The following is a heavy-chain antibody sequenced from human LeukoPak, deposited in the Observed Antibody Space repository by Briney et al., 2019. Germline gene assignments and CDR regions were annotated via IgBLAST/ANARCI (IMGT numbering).Heavy chain of an antibody. V-gene: IGHV3-48*01. D-gene: IGHD2-2*01. J-gene: IGHJ4*02. CDR2: ITSSSSTI. CDR3: ASHSGYCSTTSCHVYYY. Sequence: GGSLRLSCVVSGFTFSSYTMNWVRQAPGKGLEWISYITSSSSTIYYADSVKGRFTISRDNAKNSLYLQMNSLRAEDTAMYYCASHSGYCSTTSCHVYYYWGQGTLVTVSS. CDR1: GFTFSSYT.